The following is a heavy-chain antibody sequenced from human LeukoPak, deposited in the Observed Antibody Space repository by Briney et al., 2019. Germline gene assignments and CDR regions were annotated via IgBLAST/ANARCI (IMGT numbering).Heavy chain of an antibody. J-gene: IGHJ4*02. CDR3: ARGSSSWANY. Sequence: PSETLSLTCTVSGASISTYYWSWIRQPAGKGLEWIGYIYYSGSTNYNPSLKDRVTISVDTSKNHFSLKLSSATAADTAVYYCARGSSSWANYWGQGTLVTVSS. CDR2: IYYSGST. V-gene: IGHV4-59*01. CDR1: GASISTYY. D-gene: IGHD6-13*01.